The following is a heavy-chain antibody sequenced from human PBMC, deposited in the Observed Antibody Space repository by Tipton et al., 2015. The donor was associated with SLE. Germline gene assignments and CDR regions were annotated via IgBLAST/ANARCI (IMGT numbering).Heavy chain of an antibody. Sequence: TLSLTCIVSGASIRGGSYYWGWIRQPPGKGLEWIGSIYYSGVTRYNPSLRSRATISLDTSKDQISLELTSVTAADTAVYYCSGDSLGVDHWGQGTLVTVSS. V-gene: IGHV4-39*07. D-gene: IGHD3-10*01. CDR3: SGDSLGVDH. J-gene: IGHJ5*02. CDR2: IYYSGVT. CDR1: GASIRGGSYY.